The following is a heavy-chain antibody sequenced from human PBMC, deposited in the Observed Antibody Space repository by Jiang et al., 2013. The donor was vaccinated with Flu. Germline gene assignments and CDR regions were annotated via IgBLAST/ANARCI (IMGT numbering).Heavy chain of an antibody. CDR2: IYPGDSDT. V-gene: IGHV5-51*01. J-gene: IGHJ4*02. D-gene: IGHD1-26*01. Sequence: GAEVKKPGESLTISCEGSGYNFNTYWISWVRQMPGKGLEWMGIIYPGDSDTRYSPSFQGQVTISADKSISTAYLQWSSLKASDTAMYYCARRYSGSCFDYWGQGTLVTVSS. CDR1: GYNFNTYW. CDR3: ARRYSGSCFDY.